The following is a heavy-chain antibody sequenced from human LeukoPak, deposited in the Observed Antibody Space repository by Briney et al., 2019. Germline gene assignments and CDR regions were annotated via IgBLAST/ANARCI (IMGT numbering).Heavy chain of an antibody. Sequence: SGGSLRLSCVASGFSFNNYAMNWVRQAPGKGLEWVSLIIGSSGSTFYADSVKGRFTISRDKSKNTLYPQMNSLRAEDTAVYYCAKGAYDYIEIAYFDYWGQGSLVTVSS. CDR3: AKGAYDYIEIAYFDY. CDR2: IIGSSGST. D-gene: IGHD5-12*01. CDR1: GFSFNNYA. J-gene: IGHJ4*02. V-gene: IGHV3-23*01.